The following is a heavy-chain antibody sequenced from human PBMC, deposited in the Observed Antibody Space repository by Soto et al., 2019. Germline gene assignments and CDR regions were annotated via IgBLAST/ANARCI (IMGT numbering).Heavy chain of an antibody. V-gene: IGHV3-23*01. CDR3: ASLETSGSYYNL. D-gene: IGHD3-10*01. CDR1: GFTFSSYA. Sequence: EVQLLESGGGLVQPGGSLRLSCAASGFTFSSYAMTWVRQAPGKGLEWVSSISRSGDTYYTDSVKGRFTISRDNSKYSLYLQMNTLRAEDTAVYYCASLETSGSYYNLWGQGTLVTVSS. CDR2: ISRSGDT. J-gene: IGHJ5*02.